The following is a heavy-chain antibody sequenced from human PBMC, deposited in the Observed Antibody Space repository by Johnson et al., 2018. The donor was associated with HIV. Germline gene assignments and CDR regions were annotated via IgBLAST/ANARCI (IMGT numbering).Heavy chain of an antibody. CDR2: IYSGGST. CDR1: GFIVSSNC. Sequence: VQLVESGGGLMQPGGSLRLSCAASGFIVSSNCMTWVRQAPGKGLEWVSVIYSGGSTYYADSVQGRFTISRDNSKTTLHLQMNNLKTEDTAVYYCARGPRNPGLDAFDLWGQGTVVTVSS. CDR3: ARGPRNPGLDAFDL. V-gene: IGHV3-53*01. D-gene: IGHD1-14*01. J-gene: IGHJ3*01.